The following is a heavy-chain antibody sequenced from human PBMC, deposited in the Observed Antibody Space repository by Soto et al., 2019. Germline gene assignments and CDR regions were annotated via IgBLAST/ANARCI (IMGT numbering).Heavy chain of an antibody. CDR2: LSSTSSYI. J-gene: IGHJ6*04. CDR1: GFTFSTYT. Sequence: PGGSLRLSCAASGFTFSTYTMNWVRQAPGKGLEWVSSLSSTSSYINYADSVKGRFTISRDNAKNSLYLQMNSLRAEDTAVYYCARATPEDGGKGTTVTVSS. CDR3: ARATPED. V-gene: IGHV3-21*01.